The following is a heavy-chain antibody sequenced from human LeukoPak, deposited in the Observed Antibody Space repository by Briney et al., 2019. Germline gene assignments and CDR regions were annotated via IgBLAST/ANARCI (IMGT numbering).Heavy chain of an antibody. J-gene: IGHJ4*02. Sequence: HPGRSLRLSCAASGFTFSNYAMLWVRQAPGKGLEWVAVISFDETNKNYTDSVKGRFTISRDNSNNTLYLQMNSLRPDDTAVYFCARDNNADYWGQGTLVTVSS. CDR2: ISFDETNK. D-gene: IGHD1/OR15-1a*01. V-gene: IGHV3-30*04. CDR3: ARDNNADY. CDR1: GFTFSNYA.